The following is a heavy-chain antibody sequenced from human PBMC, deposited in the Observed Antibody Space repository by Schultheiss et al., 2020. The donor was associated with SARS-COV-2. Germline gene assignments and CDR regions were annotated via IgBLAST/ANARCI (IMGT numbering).Heavy chain of an antibody. CDR3: ATHYPTYYDYVWGSYPLLWFDY. J-gene: IGHJ4*02. V-gene: IGHV3-33*01. CDR1: GFTFSSYG. CDR2: IWYDGSNK. D-gene: IGHD3-16*02. Sequence: GGSLRLSCAASGFTFSSYGMHWVRQAPGKGLEWVAVIWYDGSNKYYADSVKGRFTISRDNSKNTLYLQMNSLRAEDTAVYYCATHYPTYYDYVWGSYPLLWFDYWGQGTLVTVSS.